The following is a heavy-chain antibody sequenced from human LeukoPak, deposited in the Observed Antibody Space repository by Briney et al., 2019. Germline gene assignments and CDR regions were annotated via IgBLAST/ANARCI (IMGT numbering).Heavy chain of an antibody. CDR1: GFTFSAHW. D-gene: IGHD4-23*01. CDR2: INLDESAK. J-gene: IGHJ3*02. CDR3: AKYGGNSGMAFDI. V-gene: IGHV3-7*01. Sequence: GGSLRLSCAASGFTFSAHWMSWVRQAPGKGLEWVANINLDESAKRYVNSVKGRFTISRDNAKNSLYLQMNSLRAEDTVVYYCAKYGGNSGMAFDIWGQGTVVTVSS.